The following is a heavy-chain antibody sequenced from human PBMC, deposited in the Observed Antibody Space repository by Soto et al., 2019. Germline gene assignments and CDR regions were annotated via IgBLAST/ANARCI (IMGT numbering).Heavy chain of an antibody. V-gene: IGHV3-7*03. CDR3: ARLLLYSTSGRGWFDP. D-gene: IGHD2-2*02. Sequence: GGCLGLSCITAGFAVSRFWMICVRHAPGKGLEWVANIKHDGSQSYYEDSVNGRFTISRDNAKNSLYLQVNSLRVDDTAVYFCARLLLYSTSGRGWFDPRGQGTLVTVSS. CDR2: IKHDGSQS. J-gene: IGHJ5*02. CDR1: GFAVSRFW.